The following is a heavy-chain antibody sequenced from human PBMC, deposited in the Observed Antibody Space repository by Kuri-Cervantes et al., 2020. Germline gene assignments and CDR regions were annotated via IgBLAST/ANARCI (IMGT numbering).Heavy chain of an antibody. Sequence: SVKVSCKASGGTFSSYAISWVRQAPGQGFEWMGGIIPIFGTANYAQKFQGRVTITADKSTSTAYMELSSLRSDDTAVYYCARSGPVYSNRLYYYYYMDVWGKGTTVTVSS. CDR2: IIPIFGTA. V-gene: IGHV1-69*06. J-gene: IGHJ6*03. D-gene: IGHD4-11*01. CDR3: ARSGPVYSNRLYYYYYMDV. CDR1: GGTFSSYA.